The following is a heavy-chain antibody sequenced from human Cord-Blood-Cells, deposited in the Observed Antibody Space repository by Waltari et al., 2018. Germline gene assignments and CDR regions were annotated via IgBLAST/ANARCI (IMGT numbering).Heavy chain of an antibody. D-gene: IGHD6-13*01. CDR3: ARDSSSWYGGGAFDI. V-gene: IGHV1-46*01. Sequence: QVQLVQSGAEVKKPGASVKVSCKASGYTFTSYYMHWVRPSPGQGLEWMGIINPSGGSTSYAQKFQGRVTMPRDTSTSTVYMELSSLRSEDTAVYYCARDSSSWYGGGAFDIWGQGTMVTVSS. J-gene: IGHJ3*02. CDR1: GYTFTSYY. CDR2: INPSGGST.